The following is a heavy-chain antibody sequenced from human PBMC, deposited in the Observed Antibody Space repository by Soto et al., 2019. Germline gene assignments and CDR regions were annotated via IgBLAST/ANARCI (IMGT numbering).Heavy chain of an antibody. D-gene: IGHD4-17*01. Sequence: GGSLRLSCAASGFTFSSYSMNWVRQAPGKGLEWVSYISSSSSTIYYADSVKGRFTISRDNAKNSLYLQMNSLRAEDTAVYYCARDIDYGEYDAFDIWGQGTMVTVSS. J-gene: IGHJ3*02. CDR3: ARDIDYGEYDAFDI. CDR1: GFTFSSYS. CDR2: ISSSSSTI. V-gene: IGHV3-48*01.